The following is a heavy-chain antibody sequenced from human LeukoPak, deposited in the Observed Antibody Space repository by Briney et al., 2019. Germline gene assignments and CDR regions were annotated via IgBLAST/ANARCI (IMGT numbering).Heavy chain of an antibody. CDR3: ARAHDSSGYYYSYFDY. Sequence: SQTLSLTCTVSGGSISSGSYYWSWTRQPAGKGLEWIGRIYTSGSTNYNPSLKSRVTISVDTSKNQFSLKLSSVTAADTAVYYCARAHDSSGYYYSYFDYWGQGTLVTVSS. V-gene: IGHV4-61*02. J-gene: IGHJ4*02. CDR2: IYTSGST. D-gene: IGHD3-22*01. CDR1: GGSISSGSYY.